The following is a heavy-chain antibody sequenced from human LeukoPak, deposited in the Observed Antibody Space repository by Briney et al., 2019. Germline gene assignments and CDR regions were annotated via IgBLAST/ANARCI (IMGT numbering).Heavy chain of an antibody. CDR3: AREPMNDYGDYEIDY. D-gene: IGHD4-17*01. J-gene: IGHJ4*02. CDR1: GYTFTGYY. CDR2: INPNSGGT. Sequence: TSVKVSCKASGYTFTGYYMHWVRQAPGQGLEWMGWINPNSGGTNYAQKFQGRVTMTRDTSISTAYMELSRLRSDDTAVYYCAREPMNDYGDYEIDYWGQGTLVTVSS. V-gene: IGHV1-2*02.